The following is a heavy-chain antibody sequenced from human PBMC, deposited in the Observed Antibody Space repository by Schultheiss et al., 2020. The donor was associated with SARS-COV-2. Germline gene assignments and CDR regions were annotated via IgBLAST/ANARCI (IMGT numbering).Heavy chain of an antibody. CDR3: ARRGSGGMTFDH. D-gene: IGHD2-15*01. J-gene: IGHJ4*02. V-gene: IGHV4-34*01. CDR1: GGSISSYY. CDR2: INHGGST. Sequence: SETLSLTCTVSGGSISSYYWSWIRQSPGKGLEWIGEINHGGSTNYNPSLKSRVTISVDTSKNQFSLKMTSVAEADTAVYYCARRGSGGMTFDHWGQGTRVTVSS.